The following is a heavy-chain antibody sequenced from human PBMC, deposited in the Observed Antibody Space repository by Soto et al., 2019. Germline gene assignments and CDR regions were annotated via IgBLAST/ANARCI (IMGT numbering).Heavy chain of an antibody. J-gene: IGHJ5*02. Sequence: SETLSLTCTVSGGSISSYYWSWIRQPPGKGLEWIGYIYYSGSTNYNPSLKSRVTISVDTSKNQFSLKLSSVTAADTAVYYCARDRPSSYDILTGYPLSGFDPWGQGTLVTVSS. CDR1: GGSISSYY. D-gene: IGHD3-9*01. CDR2: IYYSGST. V-gene: IGHV4-59*01. CDR3: ARDRPSSYDILTGYPLSGFDP.